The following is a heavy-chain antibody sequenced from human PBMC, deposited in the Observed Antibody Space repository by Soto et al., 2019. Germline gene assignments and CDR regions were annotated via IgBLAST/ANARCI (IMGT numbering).Heavy chain of an antibody. CDR2: ISYDGSNK. V-gene: IGHV3-30*18. J-gene: IGHJ4*02. CDR3: AKRPYCSGGSCYTSSGPFDS. CDR1: GFTFSSYG. Sequence: QPGGSLRLSCAASGFTFSSYGMHWVRQAPGKGLEWVAVISYDGSNKYYADSVKGRFTISRDNSKNTLYLQMNSLRAEDTAVYYCAKRPYCSGGSCYTSSGPFDSWGQGTLVTVSS. D-gene: IGHD2-15*01.